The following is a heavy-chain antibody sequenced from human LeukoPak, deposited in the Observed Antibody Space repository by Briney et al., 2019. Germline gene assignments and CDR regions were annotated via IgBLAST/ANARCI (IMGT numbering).Heavy chain of an antibody. D-gene: IGHD3-22*01. CDR3: ARVSYYYDSSGYYYDGGFDY. Sequence: ASVKVSCKASGYTFTGYYMHWVRQAPGQGLEWMGWINPNSGGTNYAQKFQGRVTMTRDTSISTAYMELSRLRSDDTAVYYCARVSYYYDSSGYYYDGGFDYWGQGTLVTVSS. CDR1: GYTFTGYY. CDR2: INPNSGGT. J-gene: IGHJ4*02. V-gene: IGHV1-2*02.